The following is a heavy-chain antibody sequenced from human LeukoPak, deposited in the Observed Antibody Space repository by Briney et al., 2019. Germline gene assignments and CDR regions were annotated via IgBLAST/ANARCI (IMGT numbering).Heavy chain of an antibody. CDR3: ARFVTTSHYFDY. V-gene: IGHV1-69*13. CDR1: GGTFSSYA. CDR2: IIPIFGTA. Sequence: ASVKVSCKASGGTFSSYAISWVRQAPGQGLEWMGGIIPIFGTANYAQEFQGRVTITADESTSTAYMELSSLRSEDTAVYHCARFVTTSHYFDYWGQGTLVTVSS. J-gene: IGHJ4*02. D-gene: IGHD4-11*01.